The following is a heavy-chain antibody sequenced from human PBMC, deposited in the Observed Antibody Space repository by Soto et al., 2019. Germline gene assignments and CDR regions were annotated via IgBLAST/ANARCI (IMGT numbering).Heavy chain of an antibody. CDR1: GFTLSSYA. CDR2: ISYDGSNK. J-gene: IGHJ4*02. V-gene: IGHV3-30-3*01. Sequence: GSLRLSCAASGFTLSSYAMHWVRQAPGKGLEWVAVISYDGSNKYYADSVKGRFTISRDNSKNTLYLQMNSLRAEDTAVYYCAREGYSGYGLFDYWGQGTLVTVSS. D-gene: IGHD5-12*01. CDR3: AREGYSGYGLFDY.